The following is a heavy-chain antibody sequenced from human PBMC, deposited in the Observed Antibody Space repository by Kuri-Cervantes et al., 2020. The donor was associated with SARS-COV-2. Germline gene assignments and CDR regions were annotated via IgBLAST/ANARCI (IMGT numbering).Heavy chain of an antibody. CDR3: ARDASDISTTAEYFQH. J-gene: IGHJ1*01. D-gene: IGHD1-14*01. Sequence: GESLKISCVASGFTFRRYGMHWVRQAPGKGLEWVAVISSDGSTNKWYGDSVKGRFTISRDNSKDTVFLEMDSLRADDTAVYYCARDASDISTTAEYFQHWGQGAQVTVSS. V-gene: IGHV3-30*03. CDR1: GFTFRRYG. CDR2: ISSDGSTNK.